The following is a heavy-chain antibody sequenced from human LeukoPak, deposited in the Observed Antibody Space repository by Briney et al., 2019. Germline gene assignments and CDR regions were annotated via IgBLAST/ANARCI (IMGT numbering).Heavy chain of an antibody. CDR1: GYIFTSHY. Sequence: ASVKVSCKASGYIFTSHYMHWVRQAPGQRLEWMGWINAGNGNTKYSQKFQGRVTITRDTSASTAYMELSSLRSEDTAVYYCARVSGRDFWSGYYQAWGQGTLVTVSS. D-gene: IGHD3-3*01. CDR2: INAGNGNT. CDR3: ARVSGRDFWSGYYQA. V-gene: IGHV1-3*01. J-gene: IGHJ5*02.